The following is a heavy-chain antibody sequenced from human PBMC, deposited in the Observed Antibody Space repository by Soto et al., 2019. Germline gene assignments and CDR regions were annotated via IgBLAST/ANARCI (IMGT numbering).Heavy chain of an antibody. J-gene: IGHJ6*02. CDR1: GGTFSSYA. D-gene: IGHD3-9*01. Sequence: SVKVSCKASGGTFSSYAISWVRQAPGQGLEWMGGIIPIFGTANYAQKFQGRVTITADESTSTAYKELSSLRSEDTAVCYCASGLNYDILTGINSSYCYYGMDVWGQGTTVTVSS. CDR2: IIPIFGTA. V-gene: IGHV1-69*13. CDR3: ASGLNYDILTGINSSYCYYGMDV.